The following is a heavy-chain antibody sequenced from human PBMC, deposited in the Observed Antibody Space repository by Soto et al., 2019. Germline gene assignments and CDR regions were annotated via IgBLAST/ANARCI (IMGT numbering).Heavy chain of an antibody. J-gene: IGHJ4*02. V-gene: IGHV4-30-2*01. Sequence: LSPTSGFADGPVSRDGYSWSWIRQPQGKGLEWIGYIYHSGSTYYNPSLKSRVTITVDRSKNQFSLKLSSVTAAATAVYYCARGTGVVPYLDNWGQGTLVTVSS. CDR2: IYHSGST. D-gene: IGHD3-3*01. CDR1: DGPVSRDGYS. CDR3: ARGTGVVPYLDN.